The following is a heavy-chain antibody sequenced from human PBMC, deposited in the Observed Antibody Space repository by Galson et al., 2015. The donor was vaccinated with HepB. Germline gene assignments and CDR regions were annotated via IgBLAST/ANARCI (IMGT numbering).Heavy chain of an antibody. D-gene: IGHD3-10*01. J-gene: IGHJ6*02. Sequence: SVKVSCKASGGTFSSYAISWVRQAPGQGLEWMGGIIPIFGTANYAQKFQGRVTITADESTSTAYMELSSLRSEDTAVYYCARGTPFIWFGELGYYYYYGMDVWGQGTTVTVSS. CDR3: ARGTPFIWFGELGYYYYYGMDV. CDR2: IIPIFGTA. V-gene: IGHV1-69*13. CDR1: GGTFSSYA.